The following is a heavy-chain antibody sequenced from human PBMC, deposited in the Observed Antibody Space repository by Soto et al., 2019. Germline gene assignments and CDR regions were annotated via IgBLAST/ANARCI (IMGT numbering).Heavy chain of an antibody. Sequence: PSETLSRTCTVSGGSLSSDDWSWLRQPPGKGLEWIGYIYYSGSTNYTPPLKSRVTISVDTSNNHFSLKLSSVTAADTAVYYCARPYSSGWYAAFDIWGQGTMVT. J-gene: IGHJ3*02. D-gene: IGHD6-19*01. V-gene: IGHV4-59*08. CDR2: IYYSGST. CDR3: ARPYSSGWYAAFDI. CDR1: GGSLSSDD.